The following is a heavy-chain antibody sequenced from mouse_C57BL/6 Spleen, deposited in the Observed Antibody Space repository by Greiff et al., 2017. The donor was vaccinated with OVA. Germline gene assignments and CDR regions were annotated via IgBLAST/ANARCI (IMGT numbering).Heavy chain of an antibody. V-gene: IGHV1-15*01. D-gene: IGHD1-1*01. CDR3: TRATVAKAC. CDR1: GYTFTDYG. Sequence: VQLQQSGAELVRPGASVTLSCKASGYTFTDYGMHWVKQTPGHGLEWIGDIYPEAGGTDYNQKFKGKAILTADKSSSTAYMELRSLTSEDSAVSYCTRATVAKACWGQGTTLTVSS. J-gene: IGHJ2*01. CDR2: IYPEAGGT.